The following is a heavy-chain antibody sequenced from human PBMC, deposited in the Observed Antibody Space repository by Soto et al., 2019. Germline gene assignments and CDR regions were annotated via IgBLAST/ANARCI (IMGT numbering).Heavy chain of an antibody. CDR2: INTYNGNI. Sequence: QVHLVQSEGEVKKPGASVKVSCKTSGYTFSDYGVSWVRQAPGQGLKWMGWINTYNGNIKYEEKFQGRVTLTTDPSTRTVFLELTSLKFDDAAVYYCARGFIPENYWGQGTRVTVSS. CDR3: ARGFIPENY. CDR1: GYTFSDYG. D-gene: IGHD3-16*01. V-gene: IGHV1-18*01. J-gene: IGHJ4*02.